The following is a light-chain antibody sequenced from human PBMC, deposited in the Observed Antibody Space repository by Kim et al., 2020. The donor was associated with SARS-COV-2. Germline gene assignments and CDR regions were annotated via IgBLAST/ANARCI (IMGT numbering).Light chain of an antibody. CDR2: GAS. J-gene: IGKJ1*01. CDR3: QQYGSSPRT. V-gene: IGKV3-20*01. Sequence: SPGERATLSCRASQSVSSSYLAWYQQKPCQAPRLLIYGASSRATGIPDRFSGSGSGTDFTLTISRLEPEDFAVYYCQQYGSSPRTFGQGTKVEIK. CDR1: QSVSSSY.